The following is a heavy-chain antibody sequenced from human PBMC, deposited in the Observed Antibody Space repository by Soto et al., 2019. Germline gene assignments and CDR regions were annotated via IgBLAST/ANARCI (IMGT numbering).Heavy chain of an antibody. J-gene: IGHJ4*02. D-gene: IGHD3-10*01. CDR3: FSSRGY. CDR1: GVSVNSGNYY. V-gene: IGHV4-61*01. Sequence: QVQLQESGPGLVKPSETLSLTCSVSGVSVNSGNYYWHWIRQPPGKGLEWIGHFYYSGSTNYNPSLKSRVTISLDMSKNQFSLKLNSVTAADTAVYYRFSSRGYWGQGTLGTVSS. CDR2: FYYSGST.